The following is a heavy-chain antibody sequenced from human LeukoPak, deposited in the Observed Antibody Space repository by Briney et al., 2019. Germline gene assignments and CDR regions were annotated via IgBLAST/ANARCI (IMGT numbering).Heavy chain of an antibody. CDR2: IYTSGST. V-gene: IGHV4-4*07. D-gene: IGHD6-19*01. J-gene: IGHJ6*03. Sequence: SETLSLTCTVSGGSISIYYWSWIRQPAGKGLEWIGRIYTSGSTNYNPSLKSRVTMSVDTSKNQFSLKLSSVTAADTAVYYCAREQWLVLRDRWLHFYYYYYMDVWGKGTTVTVSS. CDR1: GGSISIYY. CDR3: AREQWLVLRDRWLHFYYYYYMDV.